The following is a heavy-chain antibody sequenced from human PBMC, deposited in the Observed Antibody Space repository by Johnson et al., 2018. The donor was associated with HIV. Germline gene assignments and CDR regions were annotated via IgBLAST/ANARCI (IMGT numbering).Heavy chain of an antibody. J-gene: IGHJ3*02. CDR2: IYSGGST. CDR1: GFTVSSNY. V-gene: IGHV3-53*01. D-gene: IGHD3-16*01. Sequence: VQLVESGGGVVQPGGSLRLSCAASGFTVSSNYMSWVRQAPGKGLEWVSIIYSGGSTYYADSVKGRFTFSRDNSKNTLYLQMNSLRAEDTAVYYCVGGSPDDAFDIWGQGTMVTVSS. CDR3: VGGSPDDAFDI.